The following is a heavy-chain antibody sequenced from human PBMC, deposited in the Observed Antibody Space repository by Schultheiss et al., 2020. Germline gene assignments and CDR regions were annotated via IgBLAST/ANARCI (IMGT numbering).Heavy chain of an antibody. D-gene: IGHD3-10*01. Sequence: SETLSLTCTVSGGSISSSSYYWGWIRQPPGKGLEWIGYIYYSGSTNYNPSLKSRVTISLDTSRNQFSLTLYSVTAADTAVYYCATRREEGGYNGWNNWFDPWGQGTLVTVSS. V-gene: IGHV4-61*05. J-gene: IGHJ5*02. CDR2: IYYSGST. CDR1: GGSISSSSYY. CDR3: ATRREEGGYNGWNNWFDP.